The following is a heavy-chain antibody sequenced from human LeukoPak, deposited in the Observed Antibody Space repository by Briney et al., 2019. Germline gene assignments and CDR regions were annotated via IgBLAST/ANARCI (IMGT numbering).Heavy chain of an antibody. CDR2: IYYSWST. CDR1: GGSISSYY. J-gene: IGHJ4*02. CDR3: ARSSRYCSGGSCYSVPRAFDY. Sequence: SETLSLTCTVSGGSISSYYWSWIRQPPGKGLEWIGYIYYSWSTNYHPSRKRRVTISVDTSKTQFSLKLSLVTAADTAVYYCARSSRYCSGGSCYSVPRAFDYWGQGTLVTVSS. D-gene: IGHD2-15*01. V-gene: IGHV4-59*01.